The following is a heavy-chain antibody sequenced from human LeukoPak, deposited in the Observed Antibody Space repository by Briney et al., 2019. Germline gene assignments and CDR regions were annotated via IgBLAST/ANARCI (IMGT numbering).Heavy chain of an antibody. J-gene: IGHJ4*02. D-gene: IGHD3-3*01. Sequence: GGSLRLSCAASGFTFSSYAMHWVRQAPGKGLEWVAVISYDGSNKYYADSVKGRFTISRDKSKNTLYLQMNSLRAEDTAVYYCARDLITIFGVVATGYFDYWGQGTLVTVSS. CDR2: ISYDGSNK. V-gene: IGHV3-30*01. CDR3: ARDLITIFGVVATGYFDY. CDR1: GFTFSSYA.